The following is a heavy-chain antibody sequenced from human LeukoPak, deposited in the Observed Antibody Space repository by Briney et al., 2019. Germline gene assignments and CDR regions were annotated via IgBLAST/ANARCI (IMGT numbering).Heavy chain of an antibody. CDR3: ARRVVGADYYFDY. D-gene: IGHD1-26*01. V-gene: IGHV4-34*01. CDR2: INHSGST. Sequence: SETLSLTCAVCGVSFSGYYWSWIRQPPGKGLEWIGEINHSGSTNYNPSLKSRVTISVDTSKNQFSLKLSSVTAADTAVYYCARRVVGADYYFDYWGQGTLVTVSS. CDR1: GVSFSGYY. J-gene: IGHJ4*02.